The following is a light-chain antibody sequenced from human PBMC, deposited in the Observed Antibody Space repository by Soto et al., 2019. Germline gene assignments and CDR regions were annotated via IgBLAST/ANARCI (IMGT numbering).Light chain of an antibody. Sequence: EIVLTQSPGTLSLSPGERATLSCRASQSVYSRYLAWYQQKPGQAPRLLIYGASSRATGIPDMFSGSGSGTDFTLTISRLEPEDFAVYYCQQYGSSPTFGQGTKVDIK. J-gene: IGKJ1*01. CDR3: QQYGSSPT. V-gene: IGKV3-20*01. CDR1: QSVYSRY. CDR2: GAS.